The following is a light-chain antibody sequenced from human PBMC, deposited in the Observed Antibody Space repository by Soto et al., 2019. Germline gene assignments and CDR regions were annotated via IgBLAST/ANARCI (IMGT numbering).Light chain of an antibody. CDR2: GAS. CDR3: QQYGSSPRT. CDR1: QSVSSSY. J-gene: IGKJ3*01. V-gene: IGKV3-20*01. Sequence: EIVLTQSPGTLSLSPGGRATLSCRASQSVSSSYLAWYQQKPGQAPRLLIYGASSRATGIPDRFSGSGSGTDFTLTISRLEPEDFAVYYCQQYGSSPRTFGPGTKVD.